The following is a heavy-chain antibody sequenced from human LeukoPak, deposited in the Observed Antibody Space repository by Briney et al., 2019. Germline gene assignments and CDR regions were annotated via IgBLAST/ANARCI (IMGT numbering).Heavy chain of an antibody. CDR1: GGTFSSYA. CDR2: IIPILGIA. Sequence: SVKVSCEASGGTFSSYAISWVRQAPGQGLEWMGRIIPILGIANYAQKFQGRVTITADKSTSTAYMELSSLRSEDTAVYYCARQAVAGTFFEYWGQGTLVTVSS. V-gene: IGHV1-69*04. J-gene: IGHJ4*02. D-gene: IGHD6-19*01. CDR3: ARQAVAGTFFEY.